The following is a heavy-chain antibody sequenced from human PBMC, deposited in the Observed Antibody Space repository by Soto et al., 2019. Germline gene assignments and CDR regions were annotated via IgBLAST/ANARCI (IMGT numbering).Heavy chain of an antibody. Sequence: XGALILSCVAAGFTFSSYAMTWVRQAPGKGLEWVSAISGGDGSPSYADSVKGRFTISRDNSKNTLYLHMNSLRADDTAAYYCAKWHTYNYDSLAFSGFDCWGQGTQVTVSS. V-gene: IGHV3-23*01. CDR2: ISGGDGSP. CDR3: AKWHTYNYDSLAFSGFDC. J-gene: IGHJ4*02. CDR1: GFTFSSYA. D-gene: IGHD3-16*01.